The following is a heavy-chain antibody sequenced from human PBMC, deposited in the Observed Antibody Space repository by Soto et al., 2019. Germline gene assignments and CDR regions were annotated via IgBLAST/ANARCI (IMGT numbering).Heavy chain of an antibody. CDR2: ISGSGGST. J-gene: IGHJ4*02. D-gene: IGHD2-15*01. CDR3: AKSVVVAAKIDY. V-gene: IGHV3-23*01. CDR1: GFTFSSYA. Sequence: PGVSLRLSFAASGFTFSSYAMSWARQAPGKGLEWVSAISGSGGSTYYADSVKGRFTISRDNSKNTLYLQMNSLRAEDTAVYYCAKSVVVAAKIDYWGQGTLVTSPQ.